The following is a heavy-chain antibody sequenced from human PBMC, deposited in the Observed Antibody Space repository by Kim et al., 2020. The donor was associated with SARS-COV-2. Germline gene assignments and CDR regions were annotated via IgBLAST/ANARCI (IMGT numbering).Heavy chain of an antibody. V-gene: IGHV4-30-2*04. CDR3: ARGGSIAVAGIPVFAFDI. J-gene: IGHJ3*02. D-gene: IGHD6-19*01. Sequence: KSRVTISVDTSKNQFSLKLSSVTAADTAVYYCARGGSIAVAGIPVFAFDIWGQGTMVTVSS.